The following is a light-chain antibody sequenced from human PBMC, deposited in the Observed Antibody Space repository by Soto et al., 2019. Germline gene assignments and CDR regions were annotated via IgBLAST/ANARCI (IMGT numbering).Light chain of an antibody. Sequence: ETVLTQSPGTLSLSPGERATLSCRASQSISSTHLAWYQQKSGQAPRLLIYGASSRATGIPDRFSGSGSGTDFTLTITRLEPEDFAVYYCHQYATSDMDTVGQGTKLEIK. CDR1: QSISSTH. CDR3: HQYATSDMDT. J-gene: IGKJ2*01. V-gene: IGKV3-20*01. CDR2: GAS.